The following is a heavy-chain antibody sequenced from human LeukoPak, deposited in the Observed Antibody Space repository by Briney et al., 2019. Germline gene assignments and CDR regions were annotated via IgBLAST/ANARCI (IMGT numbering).Heavy chain of an antibody. CDR1: GYTFTSYG. V-gene: IGHV1-18*01. Sequence: ASVKVSCKASGYTFTSYGISWVRQAPGQGLEWMGWISAYSGNTNYAQKLQGRVTMTTDTSTSTAYMELRSLRSDDTAVYYCARESTYGDYGPGYYYGMDVWGQGTTVTVSS. J-gene: IGHJ6*02. CDR3: ARESTYGDYGPGYYYGMDV. D-gene: IGHD4-17*01. CDR2: ISAYSGNT.